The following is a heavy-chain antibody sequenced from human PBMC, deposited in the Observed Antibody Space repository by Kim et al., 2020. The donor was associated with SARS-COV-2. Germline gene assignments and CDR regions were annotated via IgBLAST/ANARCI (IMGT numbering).Heavy chain of an antibody. Sequence: SETLSLTCTVSGVSVNSDNYFWSWIRQPPGKGLEWIGFIYSSGSAHYNPSFTSRVTISQDTSRNQFSLKMTSVTAADTAKYYCARVGAFRGVFWGQGTLVTVSS. D-gene: IGHD4-17*01. CDR1: GVSVNSDNYF. V-gene: IGHV4-61*01. CDR3: ARVGAFRGVF. J-gene: IGHJ4*02. CDR2: IYSSGSA.